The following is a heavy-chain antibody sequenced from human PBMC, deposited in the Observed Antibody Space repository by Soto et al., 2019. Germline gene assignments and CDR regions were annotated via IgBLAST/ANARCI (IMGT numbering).Heavy chain of an antibody. Sequence: SETLSLTCTVSGYSVTNGYYWGWIRQAPGKGLEWMGSIFHTGSTYYNPSLASRLTMSVDTSKNQFSLNLRSVTAADTAVYYCAKALGIGLNMKVVVLDALEIWGQGTKVTVSS. CDR3: AKALGIGLNMKVVVLDALEI. CDR2: IFHTGST. CDR1: GYSVTNGYY. V-gene: IGHV4-38-2*02. J-gene: IGHJ3*02. D-gene: IGHD2-15*01.